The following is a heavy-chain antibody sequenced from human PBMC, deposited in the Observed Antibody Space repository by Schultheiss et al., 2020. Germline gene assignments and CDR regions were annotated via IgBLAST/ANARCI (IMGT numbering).Heavy chain of an antibody. J-gene: IGHJ4*02. CDR3: ATTQDSSGYFDY. D-gene: IGHD3-22*01. CDR2: IYTSGST. Sequence: LRLSCTVSGGSISSGSYYWSWIRQPAGKGLEWIGRIYTSGSTNYNPSLKSRVTISVDTSKNQFSLKLSSVTAADTAVYYCATTQDSSGYFDYWGQGTLVTVSS. V-gene: IGHV4-61*02. CDR1: GGSISSGSYY.